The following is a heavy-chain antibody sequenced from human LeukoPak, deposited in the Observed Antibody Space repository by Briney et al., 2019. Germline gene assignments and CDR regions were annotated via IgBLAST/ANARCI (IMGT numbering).Heavy chain of an antibody. D-gene: IGHD1-26*01. CDR2: LWSGTTT. V-gene: IGHV4-39*07. J-gene: IGHJ4*02. CDR3: ARGRRGNYFQDY. CDR1: GASIRSDTYY. Sequence: SETQSLTCTGSGASIRSDTYYWAWIRQPPGKWLEWIGSLWSGTTTYYNPSLTTRVTIAGDPSKHQFSPILPPVTAADTAVYYCARGRRGNYFQDYWGQGTLVTVSS.